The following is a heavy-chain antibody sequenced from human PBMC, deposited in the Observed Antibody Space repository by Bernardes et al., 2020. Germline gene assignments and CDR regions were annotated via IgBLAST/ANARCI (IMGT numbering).Heavy chain of an antibody. CDR2: ISWNSGSI. CDR3: AKGLGTYYYDSSGYLPGDY. CDR1: GFTFDDYA. V-gene: IGHV3-9*01. Sequence: GGSLRLSCAASGFTFDDYAMHWVRQAPGKGLEWVSGISWNSGSIGYADSVKGRFTISRDNAKNSLYLKMSSLRAEDTALYYCAKGLGTYYYDSSGYLPGDYWGQGTLVTVSS. D-gene: IGHD3-22*01. J-gene: IGHJ4*02.